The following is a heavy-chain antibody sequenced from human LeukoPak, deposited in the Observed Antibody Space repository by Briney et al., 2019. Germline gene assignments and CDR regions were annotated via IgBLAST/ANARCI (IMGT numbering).Heavy chain of an antibody. D-gene: IGHD5-12*01. Sequence: SETLSLTCAVYGGSFSGYYWSWIRQPPGKGLEWIGEINHSGSTNYNPSLKSRVTISVDRSKNQFSLKLSSVTAANTAVYYCAGGRGYSGYRNYFDYWGQGTLVTVSS. CDR2: INHSGST. CDR1: GGSFSGYY. J-gene: IGHJ4*02. V-gene: IGHV4-34*01. CDR3: AGGRGYSGYRNYFDY.